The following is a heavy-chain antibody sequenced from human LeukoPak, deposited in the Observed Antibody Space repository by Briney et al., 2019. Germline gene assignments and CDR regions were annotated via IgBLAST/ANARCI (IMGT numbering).Heavy chain of an antibody. J-gene: IGHJ4*02. V-gene: IGHV1-24*01. CDR3: ARDPLDSSGYFVPFDY. Sequence: ASVKVSCKVSGYTLTELSMHWVRQAPGKGLEWMGGFDPEDGETIYAQKFQGRATMTRDMSTNAVYMELSSLRSEDTAVYYCARDPLDSSGYFVPFDYWGQGTLVTVSS. CDR2: FDPEDGET. D-gene: IGHD3-22*01. CDR1: GYTLTELS.